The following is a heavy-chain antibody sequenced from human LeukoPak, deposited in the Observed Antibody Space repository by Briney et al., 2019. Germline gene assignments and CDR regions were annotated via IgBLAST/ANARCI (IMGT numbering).Heavy chain of an antibody. CDR3: ARDRARGKYYFDY. CDR1: GFTVSSNY. Sequence: PGGPLRLSCAASGFTVSSNYMSWVRQAPGRGLEWVSVIYSGGSTYYADSVKGRFTISRDNSKNTLYLQMNSLRAEDTAVYYCARDRARGKYYFDYWGQGTLVTVSS. J-gene: IGHJ4*02. CDR2: IYSGGST. V-gene: IGHV3-53*01.